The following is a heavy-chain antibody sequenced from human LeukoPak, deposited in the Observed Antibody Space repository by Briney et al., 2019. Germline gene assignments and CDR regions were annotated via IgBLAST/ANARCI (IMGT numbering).Heavy chain of an antibody. D-gene: IGHD6-6*01. CDR1: GYSISSGYY. CDR2: IYTSGST. V-gene: IGHV4-38-2*02. CDR3: ARQPSSSSFLDV. J-gene: IGHJ6*04. Sequence: SETLSLTCTVSGYSISSGYYWGWIRQPPGKGLEWIGYIYTSGSTNYNPSLKSRVTISVDTSKNQFSLKLSSVTAADTAVYYCARQPSSSSFLDVWGKGTTVTVSS.